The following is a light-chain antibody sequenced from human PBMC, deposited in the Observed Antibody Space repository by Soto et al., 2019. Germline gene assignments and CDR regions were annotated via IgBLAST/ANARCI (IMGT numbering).Light chain of an antibody. CDR1: SSDVGGYNY. V-gene: IGLV2-14*01. CDR3: SSYTTSSTVV. J-gene: IGLJ2*01. CDR2: DVS. Sequence: QSALTQPASVSGSPGQSITISCTGTSSDVGGYNYVSWYQQHPGKVPKVMIYDVSNRPSGVSNRFSGSKSGNTASLTISGLQTEDEADYYCSSYTTSSTVVFGGGTKLPVL.